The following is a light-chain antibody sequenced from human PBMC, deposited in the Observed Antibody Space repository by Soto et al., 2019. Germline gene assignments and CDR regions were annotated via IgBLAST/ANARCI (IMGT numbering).Light chain of an antibody. V-gene: IGKV1-39*01. CDR2: EAT. CDR1: QNIHKY. CDR3: QQSFVSPWT. J-gene: IGKJ1*01. Sequence: DIHMTRSPSSLSASVGDRVTISCRSSQNIHKYLNWYQQRPGKAPNLLVYEATSLETGVSLKFSGSGSETEFTLTINSLQPEDFATYYCQQSFVSPWTFGQGTNIEI.